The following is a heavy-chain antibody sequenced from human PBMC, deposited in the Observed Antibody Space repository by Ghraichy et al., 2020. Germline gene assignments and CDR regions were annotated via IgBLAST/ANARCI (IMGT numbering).Heavy chain of an antibody. J-gene: IGHJ4*02. CDR2: IWYDGSNK. D-gene: IGHD6-19*01. CDR1: GFTFSSYG. V-gene: IGHV3-33*01. Sequence: GGSLRLSCAASGFTFSSYGMHWVRQAPGKGLEWVAVIWYDGSNKYYADSVKGRFTISRDNSKNTLYLQMNSLRAEDTAVYYCATSEMGQWLVPDYWGQGTLVTVSS. CDR3: ATSEMGQWLVPDY.